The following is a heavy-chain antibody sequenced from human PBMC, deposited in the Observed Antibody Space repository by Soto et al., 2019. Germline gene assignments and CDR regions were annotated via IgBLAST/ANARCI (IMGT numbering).Heavy chain of an antibody. D-gene: IGHD6-19*01. CDR1: GGSFSGYY. CDR3: ARFSGSYYYAMDV. CDR2: INHSGVT. V-gene: IGHV4-34*01. Sequence: SETLSLTCAVYGGSFSGYYWSWIRQPPGKGLEWIGKINHSGVTNYKPSLKRRVTISVDTSKNQFSLQLKSVTAADTALYYCARFSGSYYYAMDVWGQGSTVTVSS. J-gene: IGHJ6*02.